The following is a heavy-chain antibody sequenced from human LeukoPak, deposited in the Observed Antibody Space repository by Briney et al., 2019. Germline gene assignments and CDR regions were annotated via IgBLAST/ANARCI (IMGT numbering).Heavy chain of an antibody. D-gene: IGHD3-16*01. Sequence: ASVKVSCKASGYTFTCYYMHWVRQAPGQGLEWMGWINPNSGGTNYAQKFQGRVTMTRDTSISTAYMELSRLRSDDTAVYYCARDQAGVMMWDYWGQGTLVTVSS. J-gene: IGHJ4*02. V-gene: IGHV1-2*02. CDR3: ARDQAGVMMWDY. CDR1: GYTFTCYY. CDR2: INPNSGGT.